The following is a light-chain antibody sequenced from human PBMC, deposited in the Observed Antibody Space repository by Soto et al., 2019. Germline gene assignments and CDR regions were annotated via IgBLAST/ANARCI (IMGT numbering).Light chain of an antibody. Sequence: DIQMTQSPSSLSASIGDRVTITCRSSQTISNYLNWYQQKPGKAPKVLIYAASSLQSGVPSRFSGSGSGTDFTLTISSLQPEDFATYYCQQSYSTPRTCGQGTRLEIK. J-gene: IGKJ5*01. CDR1: QTISNY. CDR2: AAS. V-gene: IGKV1-39*01. CDR3: QQSYSTPRT.